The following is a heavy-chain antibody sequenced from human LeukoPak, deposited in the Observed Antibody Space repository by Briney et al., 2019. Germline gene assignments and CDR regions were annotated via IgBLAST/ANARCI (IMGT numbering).Heavy chain of an antibody. CDR3: AKGYYYDSSGPGSGFDY. CDR2: ISWNSGSI. D-gene: IGHD3-22*01. J-gene: IGHJ4*02. Sequence: GGSLRLSCAASGFTFDDYAMHWVRQAPGKGLEWVSGISWNSGSIGYADSVKGRFTISRDNAKNSLYLQMNSLRAEDTALYYCAKGYYYDSSGPGSGFDYWGQGTLVTVSS. V-gene: IGHV3-9*01. CDR1: GFTFDDYA.